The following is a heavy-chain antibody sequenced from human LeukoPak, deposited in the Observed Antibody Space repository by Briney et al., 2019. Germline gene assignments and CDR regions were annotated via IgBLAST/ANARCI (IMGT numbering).Heavy chain of an antibody. Sequence: PSETLSLTCAVYGRSFSGYYWSWIRQPPGKGLEWIGEINHSGSTNYNPSLKSRVTISVDTSKNQLSLKLSSVTAADTAVYYCAREGYGLRFDYWGQGTLVTVSS. V-gene: IGHV4-34*01. J-gene: IGHJ4*02. D-gene: IGHD3-16*01. CDR2: INHSGST. CDR1: GRSFSGYY. CDR3: AREGYGLRFDY.